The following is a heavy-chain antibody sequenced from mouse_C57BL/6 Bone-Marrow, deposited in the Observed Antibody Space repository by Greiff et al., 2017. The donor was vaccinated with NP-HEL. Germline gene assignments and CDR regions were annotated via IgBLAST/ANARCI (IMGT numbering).Heavy chain of an antibody. Sequence: VKLQESGAELVKPGASVKLSCKASGYTFTSYWMHWVKQRPGRGLEWIGRIDPNSGGTKYNEKFKSKATLTVDKPSSTAYMQLSSLTSEDSAVYYCARSRFYYYYGNSHYFDYWGQGTTLTVSS. CDR2: IDPNSGGT. J-gene: IGHJ2*01. D-gene: IGHD1-1*01. CDR1: GYTFTSYW. V-gene: IGHV1-72*01. CDR3: ARSRFYYYYGNSHYFDY.